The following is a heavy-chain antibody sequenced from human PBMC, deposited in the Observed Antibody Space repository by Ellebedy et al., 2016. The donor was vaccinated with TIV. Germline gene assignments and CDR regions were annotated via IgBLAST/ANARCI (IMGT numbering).Heavy chain of an antibody. Sequence: SETLSLXXSVSGASISSRGYYWAWIRQPPGKALEWIGHIHYTGNTDYNPSLKSRVTISVDTSKNQFSLKLSSVTAADTAVYYCARVLEMATIGVDWYFDLWGRGTLVTVSS. CDR1: GASISSRGYY. D-gene: IGHD5-24*01. CDR2: IHYTGNT. CDR3: ARVLEMATIGVDWYFDL. J-gene: IGHJ2*01. V-gene: IGHV4-61*08.